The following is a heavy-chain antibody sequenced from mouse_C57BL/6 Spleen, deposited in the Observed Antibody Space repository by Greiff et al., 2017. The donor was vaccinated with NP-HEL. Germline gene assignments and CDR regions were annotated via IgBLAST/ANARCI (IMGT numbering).Heavy chain of an antibody. J-gene: IGHJ4*01. CDR1: GYTFTSYW. V-gene: IGHV1-74*01. Sequence: VQLQQPGAELVKPGASVKVSCKASGYTFTSYWMHWVKQRPGQGLEWIGRIHPSDSDTNYNQKFKGKATLTVDKSSSTAYMQLSSLTSEDSAVYYCAISRYGSSYVYAMDYWGQGTSVTVSS. CDR2: IHPSDSDT. CDR3: AISRYGSSYVYAMDY. D-gene: IGHD1-1*01.